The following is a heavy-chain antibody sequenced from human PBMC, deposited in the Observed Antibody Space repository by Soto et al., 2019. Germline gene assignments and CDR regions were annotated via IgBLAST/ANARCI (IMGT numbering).Heavy chain of an antibody. CDR1: GGSVNTGGYY. CDR2: IKFTEST. V-gene: IGHV4-31*03. J-gene: IGHJ4*02. CDR3: ARARESGYYMLGFDF. D-gene: IGHD5-18*01. Sequence: QVQLQESGPGLLKPSQTLSLTCSVSGGSVNTGGYYWNWLRQFPGKDLEWIGNIKFTESTKSNPSLERRLTISLDKSNNQFSLRLTSVTAADTAVYFCARARESGYYMLGFDFWGLGTLVTVSS.